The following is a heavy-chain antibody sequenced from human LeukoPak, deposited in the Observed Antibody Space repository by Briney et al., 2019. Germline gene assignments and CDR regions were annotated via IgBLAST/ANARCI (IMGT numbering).Heavy chain of an antibody. CDR2: IIYDGKKK. CDR1: GFTFSTYG. CDR3: ASAALISGSSYVYDYDH. V-gene: IGHV3-30*02. J-gene: IGHJ4*02. Sequence: GGYLRLSCAASGFTFSTYGMHWVRQAPGKGLEWVAFIIYDGKKKQCADSVKGRFAISRDNSKNTLYLQMNSLRAEDTAVYYCASAALISGSSYVYDYDHWGQGTLVTVSS. D-gene: IGHD5-18*01.